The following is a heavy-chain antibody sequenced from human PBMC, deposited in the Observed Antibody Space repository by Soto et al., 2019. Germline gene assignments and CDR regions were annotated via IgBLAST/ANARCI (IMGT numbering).Heavy chain of an antibody. Sequence: RGSLRISCAASGFTFSIYAMIWVRQAPGKGLDRVSAISGSGGSTYYADSVKGRFTISRDNSKNTLYLQMNSLRAEDTAVYYCASLPYYDSRGDAFDIWGQGTMVTVSS. CDR3: ASLPYYDSRGDAFDI. V-gene: IGHV3-23*01. J-gene: IGHJ3*02. CDR2: ISGSGGST. CDR1: GFTFSIYA. D-gene: IGHD3-22*01.